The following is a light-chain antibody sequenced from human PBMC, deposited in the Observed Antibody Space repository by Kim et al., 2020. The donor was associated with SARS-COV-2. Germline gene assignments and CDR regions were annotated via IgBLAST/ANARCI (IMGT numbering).Light chain of an antibody. CDR3: QQSRNT. CDR1: QSVSSSY. CDR2: GAS. V-gene: IGKV3-20*01. J-gene: IGKJ2*01. Sequence: TLSLSPGERATLSFRASQSVSSSYLAWYQQKPGQAHRLLIYGASSRATGIPDRFSGSGSGTDFTLTISRLEPEDFAVYYCQQSRNTFGQGTKLEIK.